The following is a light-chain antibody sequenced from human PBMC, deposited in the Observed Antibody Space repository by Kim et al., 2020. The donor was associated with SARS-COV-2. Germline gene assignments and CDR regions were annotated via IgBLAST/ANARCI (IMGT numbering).Light chain of an antibody. CDR2: DAS. Sequence: EIVLTQSPGTLSLSPGERATLSCRASQIINRNLLAWYQQKNGQAPRLLIHDASSRATDIPDRFSGSGSGTDFTLTISRLEPEDFAVYYCQQYGSSPRTFGQGTKVDIK. CDR1: QIINRNL. J-gene: IGKJ1*01. CDR3: QQYGSSPRT. V-gene: IGKV3-20*01.